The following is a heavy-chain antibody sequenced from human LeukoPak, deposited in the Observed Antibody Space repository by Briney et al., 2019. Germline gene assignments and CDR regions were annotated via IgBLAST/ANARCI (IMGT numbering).Heavy chain of an antibody. J-gene: IGHJ3*02. CDR2: INHSGST. CDR1: GGSFSGYY. V-gene: IGHV4-34*01. Sequence: SETLSLTCAVSGGSFSGYYWSWIRQPPGKGLEWMGEINHSGSTNYNPSPKSRVTISVDTSKNQFSLKLSSVTAADTAVYYCARGWYCSSTSCYKRSDAFDIWGQETMVTVSS. D-gene: IGHD2-2*02. CDR3: ARGWYCSSTSCYKRSDAFDI.